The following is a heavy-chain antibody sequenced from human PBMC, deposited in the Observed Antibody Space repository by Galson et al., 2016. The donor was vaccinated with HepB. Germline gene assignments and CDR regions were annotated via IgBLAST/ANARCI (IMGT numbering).Heavy chain of an antibody. CDR2: INSDGSST. V-gene: IGHV3-74*01. J-gene: IGHJ4*02. CDR1: GFPFSNYW. D-gene: IGHD6-13*01. CDR3: TRVHREGIAAAGLQI. Sequence: SLRLSCAASGFPFSNYWMHWVRQAPGKGPVWVSRINSDGSSTTYADSVKGRFTISRDNAKNTLYLQMNSLRAEDTDLYYCTRVHREGIAAAGLQIWGQGTLVIVSS.